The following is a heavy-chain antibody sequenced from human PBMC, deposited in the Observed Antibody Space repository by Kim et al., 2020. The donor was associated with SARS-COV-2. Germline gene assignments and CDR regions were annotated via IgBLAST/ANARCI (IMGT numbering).Heavy chain of an antibody. V-gene: IGHV3-66*01. CDR1: GITVSGNY. Sequence: GSLRLSCAASGITVSGNYMNWVRQAPGKGLEWVSVVYSGGETYYADSVKDRFSISRDISNNTLYLKLNSLRAEDTAVYYCAGDPTGGNLDAFNIWGQGTMVTVSS. J-gene: IGHJ3*02. CDR3: AGDPTGGNLDAFNI. CDR2: VYSGGET. D-gene: IGHD1-1*01.